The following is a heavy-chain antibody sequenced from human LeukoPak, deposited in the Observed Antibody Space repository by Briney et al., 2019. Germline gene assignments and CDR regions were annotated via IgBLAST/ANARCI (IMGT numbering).Heavy chain of an antibody. D-gene: IGHD2-2*02. CDR1: GFTFSNYS. CDR2: ISGSDTST. J-gene: IGHJ4*02. Sequence: GGSLRLSCAASGFTFSNYSMTWVRQAPGKGLEWVSSISGSDTSTYYADSVKGRFTISRDNSKNTLELQMVSLRAEDTAVYYCTKARPASSSSCYNYWGQGILVTVSS. CDR3: TKARPASSSSCYNY. V-gene: IGHV3-23*01.